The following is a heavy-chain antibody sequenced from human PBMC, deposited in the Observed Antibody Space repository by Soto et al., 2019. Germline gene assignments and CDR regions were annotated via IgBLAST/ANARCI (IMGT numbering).Heavy chain of an antibody. J-gene: IGHJ6*02. CDR3: AREVGDATVNGYYYGMDV. D-gene: IGHD4-4*01. CDR1: GGTFSSYA. CDR2: IIPIFGTA. Sequence: QVQLVQSGAEVKKPGSSVKVSCKASGGTFSSYAISWVRQAPGQGLEWMGGIIPIFGTANYAQKFQGRVTITADESTSTAYMELSSLRSEDTAVYYCAREVGDATVNGYYYGMDVWGQGTTVTVSS. V-gene: IGHV1-69*01.